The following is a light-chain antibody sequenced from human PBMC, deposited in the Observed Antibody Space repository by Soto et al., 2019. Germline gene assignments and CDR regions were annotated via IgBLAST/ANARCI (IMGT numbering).Light chain of an antibody. J-gene: IGKJ1*01. V-gene: IGKV3-20*01. CDR2: RAS. CDR3: HQYVSSPRT. Sequence: EIMLTQSPGTLSLCPGERASLSCRASQTISGGYVAWYQHKPGQAPRLLFYRASTRAAGIPDRFSGSGSGTDFTLTISRLEPEDFAVYYCHQYVSSPRTFGQGTKVEI. CDR1: QTISGGY.